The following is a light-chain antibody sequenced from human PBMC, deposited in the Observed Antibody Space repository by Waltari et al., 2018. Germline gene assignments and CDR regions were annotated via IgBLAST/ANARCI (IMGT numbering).Light chain of an antibody. CDR1: QSVSKY. CDR3: QNHERLPAT. Sequence: EVVLTQSPGTLSLSPGERATISCRASQSVSKYLAWYQQRPGQAPMLLIYAASTRATGIPDRFRGSGAGTDFSLTISRLEPEDFAVYYCQNHERLPATFGQGTKVEIK. V-gene: IGKV3-20*01. CDR2: AAS. J-gene: IGKJ1*01.